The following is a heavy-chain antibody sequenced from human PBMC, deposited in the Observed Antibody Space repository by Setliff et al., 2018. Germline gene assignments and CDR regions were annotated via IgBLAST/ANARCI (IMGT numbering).Heavy chain of an antibody. CDR1: GFTFSSYA. CDR3: ARPSGTGWPSPSYYFDY. V-gene: IGHV3-23*01. J-gene: IGHJ4*02. CDR2: ISGSGGST. D-gene: IGHD6-19*01. Sequence: GGSLRLSCAASGFTFSSYAMSWVRQAPGKGLEWVSAISGSGGSTPYADSVKGRFTISRDNSKNTLYLQMNSLRAEDTAVYYCARPSGTGWPSPSYYFDYWGQGTQVTV.